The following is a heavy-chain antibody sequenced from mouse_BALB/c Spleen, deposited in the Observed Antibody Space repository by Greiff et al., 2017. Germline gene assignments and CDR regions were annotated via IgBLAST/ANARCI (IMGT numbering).Heavy chain of an antibody. Sequence: EVKLMESGPGLVKPSQSLSLTCTVTGYSITSDYAWNWIRQFPGNKLEWMGYISYSGSTSYNPSLKSRISITRDTSKNQFFLQLNSVTTEDTATYYCAHYYYGFYWYFDVWGAGTTVTVSS. J-gene: IGHJ1*01. D-gene: IGHD1-1*01. CDR1: GYSITSDYA. V-gene: IGHV3-2*02. CDR2: ISYSGST. CDR3: AHYYYGFYWYFDV.